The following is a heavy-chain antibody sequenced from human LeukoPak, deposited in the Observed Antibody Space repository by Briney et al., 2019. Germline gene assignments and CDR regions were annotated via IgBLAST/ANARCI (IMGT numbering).Heavy chain of an antibody. CDR2: TYYRSKWYS. Sequence: SQSLSLTCALSVDSVSSNSAAWHWTRPSPSRGLELLGRTYYRSKWYSEYAVSVKSRITINPDTSKNQFSLQLNSVAPEDTAVYYCARTTGHFDYWGQGTLVTVSS. CDR1: VDSVSSNSAA. J-gene: IGHJ4*02. V-gene: IGHV6-1*01. D-gene: IGHD2-8*02. CDR3: ARTTGHFDY.